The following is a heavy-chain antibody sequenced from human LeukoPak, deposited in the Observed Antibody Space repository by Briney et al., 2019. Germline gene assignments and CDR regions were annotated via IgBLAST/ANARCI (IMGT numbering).Heavy chain of an antibody. CDR2: IYTSGST. CDR1: GGSISSYY. Sequence: SETLSLTCTVSGGSISSYYWSWIRQPPGKGLEWIGYIYTSGSTNYNPSLKSRVTISVDTSKNQFSLKLSSVTAADTAVYYCARLTYYYYYMDVWGQGTTVTVSS. V-gene: IGHV4-4*09. CDR3: ARLTYYYYYMDV. J-gene: IGHJ6*03.